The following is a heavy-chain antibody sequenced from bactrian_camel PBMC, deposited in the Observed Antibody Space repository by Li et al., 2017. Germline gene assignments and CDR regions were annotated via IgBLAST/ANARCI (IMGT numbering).Heavy chain of an antibody. J-gene: IGHJ4*01. CDR1: GNIFENCG. CDR2: MAPDGSS. D-gene: IGHD1*01. V-gene: IGHV3S53*01. CDR3: ATAGWEYNC. Sequence: VQLVESGGGSVQAGGSLKLPCAGSGNIFENCGMGWYRQRQGPGKEREYVSNMAPDGSSYYSDSVNGRFTISQDNAKNTVYLQMNSLKSEDTALYYCATAGWEYNCWGQGTQVTVS.